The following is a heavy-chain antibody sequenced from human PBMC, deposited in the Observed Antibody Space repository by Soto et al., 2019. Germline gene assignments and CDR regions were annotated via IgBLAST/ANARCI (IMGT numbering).Heavy chain of an antibody. CDR2: IYRTGST. Sequence: SETVSLTCAVSGGSFTSNNWWTWVRQPPGQGLEWIGEIYRTGSTNYNPSLKSRVTISLDKSENQFSLKVTSLTAADTAVYYCASRDPGTSVDYWGQGTLVTVSS. CDR1: GGSFTSNNW. D-gene: IGHD1-7*01. J-gene: IGHJ4*02. V-gene: IGHV4-4*02. CDR3: ASRDPGTSVDY.